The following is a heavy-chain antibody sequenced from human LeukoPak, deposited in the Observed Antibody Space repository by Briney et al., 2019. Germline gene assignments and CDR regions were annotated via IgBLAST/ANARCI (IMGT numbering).Heavy chain of an antibody. CDR1: SGSINNCY. Sequence: SETLSLTCTVSSGSINNCYWSWIRQTPGKGLEWIGYILSSGSTNYNPSVKSRVTISVDTSKNQFSLKLSSVTAADTAVYYCARTNQISETAFDIWGQGTMVIVSS. D-gene: IGHD1-14*01. CDR2: ILSSGST. V-gene: IGHV4-59*01. J-gene: IGHJ3*02. CDR3: ARTNQISETAFDI.